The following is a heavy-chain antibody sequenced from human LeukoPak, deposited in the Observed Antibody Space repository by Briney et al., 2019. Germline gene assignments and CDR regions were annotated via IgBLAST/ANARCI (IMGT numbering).Heavy chain of an antibody. CDR3: ARGSSTVTPPFDY. V-gene: IGHV3-23*01. J-gene: IGHJ4*02. CDR2: ISPSGDIK. CDR1: GFTFSRHG. D-gene: IGHD4-17*01. Sequence: GGTLRLSCAASGFTFSRHGMNWVRQAPGKGLEWVSGISPSGDIKYYVDSVKGRFTVSRDNSKNTLYLQINSLRDEDTAVYYCARGSSTVTPPFDYWGQGTLVTVSS.